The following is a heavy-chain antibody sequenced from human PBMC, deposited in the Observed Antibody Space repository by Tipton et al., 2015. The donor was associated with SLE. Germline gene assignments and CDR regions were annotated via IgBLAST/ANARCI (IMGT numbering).Heavy chain of an antibody. D-gene: IGHD3-3*01. CDR2: IYTSGST. V-gene: IGHV4-61*02. J-gene: IGHJ5*02. Sequence: LRLSCTVSGGSISSGSYYWSWIRQPAGKGLEWIGRIYTSGSTNYNPSLKSRVTISVDTSKNQFSLKLSSVTAADTAVYYCARGDFWSGYYTPWGQGTLVTVSS. CDR1: GGSISSGSYY. CDR3: ARGDFWSGYYTP.